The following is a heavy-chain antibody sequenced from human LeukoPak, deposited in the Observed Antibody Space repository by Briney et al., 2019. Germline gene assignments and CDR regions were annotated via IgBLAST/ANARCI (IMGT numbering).Heavy chain of an antibody. CDR2: INHRGST. CDR3: ARGPVVLRFDP. CDR1: GGSFRYYY. D-gene: IGHD2-8*01. Sequence: PSETLSLTCAVYGGSFRYYYWSWIRQPPGKGLEWIGEINHRGSTNYNPSLKSRVNISIDTSKKQFSLKLSSVTAADTAVYYCARGPVVLRFDPWGQGTLVTVSS. J-gene: IGHJ5*02. V-gene: IGHV4-34*01.